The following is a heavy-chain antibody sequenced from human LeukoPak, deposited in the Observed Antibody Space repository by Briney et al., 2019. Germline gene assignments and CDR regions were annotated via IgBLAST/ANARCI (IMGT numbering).Heavy chain of an antibody. D-gene: IGHD3-10*01. CDR2: IWYDGSNK. Sequence: GGSLRLSCAASGFTFDDYGMSWVRQAPGKGLEWVAVIWYDGSNKYYADSVKGRFTISRDNSKNTLYLQMNSLRAEDTAVYYCAKDLSGEYYFDYWGQGTLVTVSS. CDR3: AKDLSGEYYFDY. J-gene: IGHJ4*02. V-gene: IGHV3-33*06. CDR1: GFTFDDYG.